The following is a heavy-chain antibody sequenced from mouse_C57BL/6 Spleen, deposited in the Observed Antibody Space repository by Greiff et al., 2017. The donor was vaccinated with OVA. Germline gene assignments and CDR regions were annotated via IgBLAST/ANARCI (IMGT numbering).Heavy chain of an antibody. V-gene: IGHV3-6*01. Sequence: DVQLQESGPGLVKPSQSLSLTCSVTGYSITSGYYWNWIRQFPGNKLEWMGYISYDGSNNYNPSLKNRISITRDTSKNQFFLKLNSVTTEDTATYYCARGPTTVVDWYFDVWGTGTTVTVSS. CDR2: ISYDGSN. D-gene: IGHD1-1*01. J-gene: IGHJ1*03. CDR3: ARGPTTVVDWYFDV. CDR1: GYSITSGYY.